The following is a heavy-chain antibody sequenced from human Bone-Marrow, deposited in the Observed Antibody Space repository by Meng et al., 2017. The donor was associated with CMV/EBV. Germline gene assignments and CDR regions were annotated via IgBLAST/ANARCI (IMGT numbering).Heavy chain of an antibody. Sequence: ASVKVSCKTSGYPFTTYYVHWVRQAPGQGLEWMGWISPARGGTNYAQKFQGRVIMTSDTSITTAYMELTSLTTDDAAIYYCARIEGGYAVVTEWGQGTPVTVSS. J-gene: IGHJ4*02. CDR3: ARIEGGYAVVTE. V-gene: IGHV1-2*02. D-gene: IGHD2-21*02. CDR2: ISPARGGT. CDR1: GYPFTTYY.